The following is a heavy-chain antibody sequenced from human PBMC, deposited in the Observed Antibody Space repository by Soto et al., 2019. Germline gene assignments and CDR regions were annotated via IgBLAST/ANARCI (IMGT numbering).Heavy chain of an antibody. CDR3: ARIPRYSFPTSDPLDN. CDR2: IIPIFGTT. D-gene: IGHD1-26*01. Sequence: SVKVSCKASGVTFNTYTFSWVRQAPGQGLEWMGSIIPIFGTTHYAQSFQGRLSITADQSSTTTYMELRSLTSHDTALYYCARIPRYSFPTSDPLDNWGQGTLVTVSS. CDR1: GVTFNTYT. V-gene: IGHV1-69*13. J-gene: IGHJ1*01.